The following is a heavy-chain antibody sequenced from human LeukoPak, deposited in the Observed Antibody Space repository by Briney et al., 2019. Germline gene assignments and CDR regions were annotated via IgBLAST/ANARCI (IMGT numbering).Heavy chain of an antibody. D-gene: IGHD1-26*01. CDR1: GGTISSYY. J-gene: IGHJ4*02. V-gene: IGHV4-59*01. CDR2: IYYSGST. CDR3: ARDSPREVLPFDY. Sequence: PSETLSLTCTVSGGTISSYYWSWIRQPPGKGLEWIGYIYYSGSTNYNPSLKSRVTISVDTSKNHFSLKLSSVTAADTAVYYCARDSPREVLPFDYWGQGTLVTVSS.